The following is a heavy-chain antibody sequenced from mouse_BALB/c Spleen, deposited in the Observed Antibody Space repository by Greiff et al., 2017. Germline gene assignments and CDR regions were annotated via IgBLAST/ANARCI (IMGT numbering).Heavy chain of an antibody. CDR1: GYTFTSYW. Sequence: QVQLQQPGAELVRPGASVKLSCKASGYTFTSYWINWVKQRPGQGLEWIGNIYPSDSYTNYNQKFKDKATLTVDKSSSTAYMQLSSPTSEDSAVYYCTRGTGTDFDYWGQGTTLTVSS. V-gene: IGHV1-69*02. J-gene: IGHJ2*01. CDR3: TRGTGTDFDY. CDR2: IYPSDSYT. D-gene: IGHD4-1*01.